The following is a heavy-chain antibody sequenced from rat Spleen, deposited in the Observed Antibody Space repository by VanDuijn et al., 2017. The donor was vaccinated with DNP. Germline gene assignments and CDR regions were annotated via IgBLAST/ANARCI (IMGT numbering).Heavy chain of an antibody. D-gene: IGHD1-12*02. Sequence: EVQLMESGGGLVQPGRSLKLSCAASGLTFSDYNMAWVRQAPTKGLEWVVSMSPRGGSTHNRDSVKGRFTFSRDAAKSNLNLQMDSLTSEDTAIYYCVRHRHGSWAMDAWGQGTAVTVSS. CDR1: GLTFSDYN. CDR3: VRHRHGSWAMDA. CDR2: MSPRGGST. V-gene: IGHV5-25*01. J-gene: IGHJ4*01.